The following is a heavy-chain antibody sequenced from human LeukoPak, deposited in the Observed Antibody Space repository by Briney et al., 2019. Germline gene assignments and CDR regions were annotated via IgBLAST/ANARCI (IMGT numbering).Heavy chain of an antibody. V-gene: IGHV3-53*05. CDR1: GFTVSINS. D-gene: IGHD5-24*01. J-gene: IGHJ4*02. CDR3: AKDDRRIWLQSPRSFDY. CDR2: IYSGGNT. Sequence: GGSLRLSCTVSGFTVSINSMSWVRQAPGKGLEWVSFIYSGGNTHYSDSVKGRFTISRDNSKNTLYLQMNSLRAEDTAVYYCAKDDRRIWLQSPRSFDYWGQGTLVTVSS.